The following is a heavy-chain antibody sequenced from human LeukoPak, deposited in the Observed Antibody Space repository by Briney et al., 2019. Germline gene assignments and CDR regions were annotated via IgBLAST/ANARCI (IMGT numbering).Heavy chain of an antibody. CDR2: ISSSGSTI. Sequence: GGSLRLSCAASGFTFSSYEMNWVRQAPGKGLEWVSYISSSGSTIYYADSVKGRFTISRDNAKNSLYLQMNSRRAEDTAVYYCEREATPVTTVDYWGQGTLVTVSS. J-gene: IGHJ4*02. D-gene: IGHD4-17*01. V-gene: IGHV3-48*03. CDR1: GFTFSSYE. CDR3: EREATPVTTVDY.